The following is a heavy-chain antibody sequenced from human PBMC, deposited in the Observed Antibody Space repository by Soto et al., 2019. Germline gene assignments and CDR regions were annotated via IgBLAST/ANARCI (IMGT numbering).Heavy chain of an antibody. Sequence: SGPTLVNPTQTLTLTCTVSGFSVTSTGMCVTWIRQPPGKALEWLALIDWGGDANYTPFLKTRLTLSKDTSKNQVVLTLTNMDPVDTGTYYCARILKGGTFDWNQIDFWGQRILVTVSS. CDR1: GFSVTSTGMC. J-gene: IGHJ4*02. CDR3: ARILKGGTFDWNQIDF. CDR2: IDWGGDA. V-gene: IGHV2-70*01. D-gene: IGHD3-9*01.